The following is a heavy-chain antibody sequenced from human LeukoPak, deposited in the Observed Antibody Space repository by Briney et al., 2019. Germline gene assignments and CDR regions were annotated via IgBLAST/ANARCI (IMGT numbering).Heavy chain of an antibody. D-gene: IGHD5-12*01. J-gene: IGHJ3*02. V-gene: IGHV3-53*01. Sequence: PGGSLRLSCAASGFTFSSYSMNWVRQAPGKGPEWVSVIYSGGSIYYADTVKGRFTISSDNSKNTLYLQMNSLRAEDTAVYYCARVFGGDDPGAFDIWGQGTMVTVSS. CDR3: ARVFGGDDPGAFDI. CDR1: GFTFSSYS. CDR2: IYSGGSI.